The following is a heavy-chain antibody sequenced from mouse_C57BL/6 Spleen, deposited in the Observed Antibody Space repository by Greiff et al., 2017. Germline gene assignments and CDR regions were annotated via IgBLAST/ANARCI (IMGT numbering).Heavy chain of an antibody. V-gene: IGHV1-54*01. CDR3: ARSSNLYYFDY. CDR1: GYAFTNYL. Sequence: QVQLQQSGAELVRPGTSVKVSCKASGYAFTNYLIEWVKQRPGQGLEWIGVINPGSGGTKYNEKFKGKATLTADKSSSTAYMQLSSLTSEDSAVYFCARSSNLYYFDYWGQGTTLTVSS. CDR2: INPGSGGT. J-gene: IGHJ2*01.